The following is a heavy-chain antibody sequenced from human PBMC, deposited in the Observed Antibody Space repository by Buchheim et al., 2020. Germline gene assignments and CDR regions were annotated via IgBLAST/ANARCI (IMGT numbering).Heavy chain of an antibody. CDR2: IWYDGSNK. CDR1: GFTFSSYG. CDR3: AKDLEYGYVGYYGMDV. J-gene: IGHJ6*02. V-gene: IGHV3-33*06. Sequence: QVQLVESGGGVVQPGRSLRLSCAASGFTFSSYGMHWVRQAPGKGLEWVAVIWYDGSNKYYADSVKGRFTISRDNSKNTLYLQMNSLRAEDTAVYYCAKDLEYGYVGYYGMDVWGQGTT. D-gene: IGHD5-12*01.